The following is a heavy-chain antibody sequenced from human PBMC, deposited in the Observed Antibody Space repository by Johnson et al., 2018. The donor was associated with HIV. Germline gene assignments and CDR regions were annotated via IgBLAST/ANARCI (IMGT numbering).Heavy chain of an antibody. D-gene: IGHD6-19*01. CDR3: AREGIAVAKVLAFDI. J-gene: IGHJ3*02. CDR2: IYSGGRT. Sequence: VQLVESGGGLIQPGGSLRLSCAASGFTVSSNYMSWVRQAPGKGLEWVSLIYSGGRTYYADSVKGRFTISRDNSKNTLYLQMNSLRAEDTAVYYCAREGIAVAKVLAFDIWGQGTMVTVSS. CDR1: GFTVSSNY. V-gene: IGHV3-53*01.